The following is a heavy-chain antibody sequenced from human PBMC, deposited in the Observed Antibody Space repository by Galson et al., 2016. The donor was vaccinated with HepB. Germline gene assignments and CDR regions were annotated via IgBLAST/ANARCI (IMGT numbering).Heavy chain of an antibody. CDR2: ISPDGNDK. J-gene: IGHJ4*02. Sequence: SLRLSCAASGFTFSTYYMIWVRQAPGKGPECVAIISPDGNDKFYADPVRGRFTVSRDNAKNSLYLQMNSLRAEDTAVYYSVRSIDSWGQGTLVTVSS. V-gene: IGHV3-7*01. CDR3: VRSIDS. CDR1: GFTFSTYY.